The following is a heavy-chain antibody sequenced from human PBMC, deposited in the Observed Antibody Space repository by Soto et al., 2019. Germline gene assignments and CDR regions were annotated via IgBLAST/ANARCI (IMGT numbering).Heavy chain of an antibody. CDR2: ISGSGGST. CDR1: GFTFSSYA. V-gene: IGHV3-23*01. D-gene: IGHD2-2*01. Sequence: GGSLRLSCAASGFTFSSYAMSWVRQAPGKGLEWVSAISGSGGSTYYADSVKGRFTISRDNSKNTLYLQMNSLRAEDTAVYYCAIRWGYCSSTSCLDYWGQGTLVTVSS. CDR3: AIRWGYCSSTSCLDY. J-gene: IGHJ4*02.